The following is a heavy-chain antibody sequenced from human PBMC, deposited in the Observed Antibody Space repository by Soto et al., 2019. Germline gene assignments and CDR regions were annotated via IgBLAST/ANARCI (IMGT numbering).Heavy chain of an antibody. CDR1: GYTFTSYY. J-gene: IGHJ6*02. CDR3: ASTYYYGSGSYYISHYYYYGMDV. CDR2: INPSGGST. V-gene: IGHV1-46*01. D-gene: IGHD3-10*01. Sequence: GASVKVSCKASGYTFTSYYMHWVRQAPGQGLEWMGIINPSGGSTSYAQKFQGRVTMTRDTSTSTVYMELSSLRSEDTAVYYCASTYYYGSGSYYISHYYYYGMDVWGQGTTVTVSS.